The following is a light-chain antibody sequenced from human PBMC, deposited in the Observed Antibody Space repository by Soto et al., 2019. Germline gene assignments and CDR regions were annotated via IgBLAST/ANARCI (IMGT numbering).Light chain of an antibody. CDR3: MQARQTPPWT. CDR1: QSLLHSNGYNY. CDR2: LGS. J-gene: IGKJ1*01. V-gene: IGKV2-28*01. Sequence: DIVMTQSPRSLPVTPGEPASISCRSTQSLLHSNGYNYLDWYLQKPGQSPQLLIYLGSNRASGVPDRFSGSGSGTDFTLKISRVEAEHVGVYYCMQARQTPPWTFGQGTKVELK.